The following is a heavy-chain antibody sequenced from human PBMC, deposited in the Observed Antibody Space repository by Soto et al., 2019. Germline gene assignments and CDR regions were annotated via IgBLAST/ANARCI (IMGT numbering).Heavy chain of an antibody. Sequence: QVQLVQSGAEVKKPGSSVKVSCKASGGTFSSYAISWVRQAPGQGLEWMGGIIPIFGTANYAQKFQGRVTXTXDXXRRTAYMELSSLRSEDTAVYYCARGHSSGYTHPGVWGQGTTVTVSS. CDR2: IIPIFGTA. D-gene: IGHD3-22*01. V-gene: IGHV1-69*05. J-gene: IGHJ6*02. CDR1: GGTFSSYA. CDR3: ARGHSSGYTHPGV.